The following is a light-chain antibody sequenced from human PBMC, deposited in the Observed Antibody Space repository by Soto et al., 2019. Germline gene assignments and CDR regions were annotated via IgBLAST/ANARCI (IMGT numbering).Light chain of an antibody. CDR1: SSNIGACYD. J-gene: IGLJ2*01. CDR3: QSFDTRLNSVV. CDR2: DNN. Sequence: QSVVTQPPSVSGAPGQRVTISCTGSSSNIGACYDVHWYQQFPGRAPKLLMYDNNNRPSGVPDRFSGSKSSTSASLDITGLDADDEDDYYCQSFDTRLNSVVFGGGTKVTVL. V-gene: IGLV1-40*01.